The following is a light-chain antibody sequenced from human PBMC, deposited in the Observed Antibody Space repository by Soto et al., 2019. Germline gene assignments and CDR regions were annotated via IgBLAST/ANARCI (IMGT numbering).Light chain of an antibody. CDR1: QGIRND. Sequence: DIQMTQSPSSLSASVGDRVTITCRASQGIRNDLGWFQQKPGKAPKRLIFAASNLESGVPSRFSGSGAGTEFTLTVSGLRAEDFASYYCLRHCTCPRTFGQGTKVEIK. CDR3: LRHCTCPRT. V-gene: IGKV1-17*01. CDR2: AAS. J-gene: IGKJ2*01.